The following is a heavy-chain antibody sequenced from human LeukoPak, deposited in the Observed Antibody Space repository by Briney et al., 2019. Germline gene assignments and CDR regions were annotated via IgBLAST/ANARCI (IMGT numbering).Heavy chain of an antibody. CDR1: GGSFSGYY. V-gene: IGHV4-34*01. J-gene: IGHJ4*02. D-gene: IGHD6-6*01. CDR2: INHSVST. Sequence: SETLSLTCAVYGGSFSGYYWSWIRQPPGKGLEWIGEINHSVSTNYNPSLKSRVTISVDTSKNQFSLKLSSVTAADTAVYYCARAGIAARLFDYWGQGTLVTVSS. CDR3: ARAGIAARLFDY.